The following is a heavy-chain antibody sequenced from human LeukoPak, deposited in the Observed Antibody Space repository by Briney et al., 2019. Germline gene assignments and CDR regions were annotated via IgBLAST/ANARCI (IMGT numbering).Heavy chain of an antibody. V-gene: IGHV3-30*04. D-gene: IGHD6-19*01. Sequence: PGGSLRLSCAASGFTFRSYAMHWVRQAPGKGLEGEAAISYDGSNKKYADSVKGRFTISRDNSKNTLYLQMNSLRAEDTAVYYCARGVRIAVAGNIDYWGQGTLVTVSS. CDR2: ISYDGSNK. J-gene: IGHJ4*02. CDR3: ARGVRIAVAGNIDY. CDR1: GFTFRSYA.